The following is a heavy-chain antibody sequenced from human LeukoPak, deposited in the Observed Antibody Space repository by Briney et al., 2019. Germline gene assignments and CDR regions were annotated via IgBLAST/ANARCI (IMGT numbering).Heavy chain of an antibody. CDR3: ASYIVATIGVNWFDP. Sequence: SETLSLTCAVYGGSFSGYYWSWIRQPPGKGLEWIGEINHSGSTNYNPSLKSRVTISVDTSKNQFSLKLSSVTAANTAVYYCASYIVATIGVNWFDPWGQGTLVTVSS. J-gene: IGHJ5*02. CDR2: INHSGST. V-gene: IGHV4-34*01. D-gene: IGHD5-12*01. CDR1: GGSFSGYY.